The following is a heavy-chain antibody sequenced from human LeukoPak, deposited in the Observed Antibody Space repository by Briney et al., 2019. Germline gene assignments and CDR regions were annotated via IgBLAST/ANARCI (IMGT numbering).Heavy chain of an antibody. J-gene: IGHJ4*02. D-gene: IGHD5-18*01. V-gene: IGHV4-34*01. Sequence: SETLSLTCAVYGGSFSGYYWSWIRQPPGKGLEWIGEINHSGSTNYNPSLKSRVTISVDTSKNQFSLKLSSVTAADTAVYYCARRYSYGQKPFDYWGQGTLVTVSS. CDR1: GGSFSGYY. CDR3: ARRYSYGQKPFDY. CDR2: INHSGST.